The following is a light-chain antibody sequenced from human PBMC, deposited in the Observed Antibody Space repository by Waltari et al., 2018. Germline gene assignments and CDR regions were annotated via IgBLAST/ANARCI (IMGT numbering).Light chain of an antibody. CDR3: QHYVRLPAT. CDR1: QSVSRS. CDR2: GAS. Sequence: EFVLTQSPGTRSLSPGESATFSCRASQSVSRSLAWYQQMPGQAPRLLIYGASSMATGIPDRFSGSGSGTDFSLTISRLEPEDFAVYFCQHYVRLPATFGQGTKVAI. J-gene: IGKJ1*01. V-gene: IGKV3-20*01.